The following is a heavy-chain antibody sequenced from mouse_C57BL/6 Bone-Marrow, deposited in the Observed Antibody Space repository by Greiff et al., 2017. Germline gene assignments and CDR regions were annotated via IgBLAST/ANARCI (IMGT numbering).Heavy chain of an antibody. CDR1: GYTFTTYP. V-gene: IGHV1-47*01. CDR3: ARSSTFFYYFDY. CDR2: FHPYNDDT. J-gene: IGHJ2*01. D-gene: IGHD5-1*01. Sequence: VKVVESGAELVKPGASVKMSCKASGYTFTTYPIEWMKQNHGKSLEWIGNFHPYNDDTKYNEKFKGKDTLTVEKSSNTVYLELSRLTSDDSAVYYCARSSTFFYYFDYWGQGTTLTVSS.